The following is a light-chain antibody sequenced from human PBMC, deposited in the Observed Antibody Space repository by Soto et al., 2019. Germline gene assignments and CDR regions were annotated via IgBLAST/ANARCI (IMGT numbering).Light chain of an antibody. Sequence: NFMLTQPHSVSESPGKTVTISCTGSSGSIASNYVQWYQQRPGSAPTTVIYEDKQRPSGVPDRFSGSIDSSSNSASLTISGLKTEDEADYYCQSYDSSNWVFGGGTQLTVL. CDR1: SGSIASNY. CDR3: QSYDSSNWV. V-gene: IGLV6-57*02. CDR2: EDK. J-gene: IGLJ3*02.